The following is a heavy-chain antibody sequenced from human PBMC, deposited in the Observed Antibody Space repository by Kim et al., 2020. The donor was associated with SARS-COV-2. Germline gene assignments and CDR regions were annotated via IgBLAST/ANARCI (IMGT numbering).Heavy chain of an antibody. Sequence: NTNYAQKFQERVTITRDMSTSTAYMELSSLRSEDTAVYYCAAGYSSGFDIWGQGTMVTVSS. V-gene: IGHV1-58*01. CDR3: AAGYSSGFDI. D-gene: IGHD6-19*01. J-gene: IGHJ3*02. CDR2: NT.